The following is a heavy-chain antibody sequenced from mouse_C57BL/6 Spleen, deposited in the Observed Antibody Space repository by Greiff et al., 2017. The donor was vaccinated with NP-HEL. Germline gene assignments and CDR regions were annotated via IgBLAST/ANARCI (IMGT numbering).Heavy chain of an antibody. CDR1: GYTFTSYW. J-gene: IGHJ2*01. V-gene: IGHV1-50*01. CDR3: AREGITTVFDY. Sequence: QVQLQQSGPELVKPGASVKLSCKASGYTFTSYWMQWVKQRPGQGLEWIGEIDPSDSYTNYNQKFKGKATLTVDTSSSTAYMQLSSLTSEDSAVYYCAREGITTVFDYWGQGTTLTVSS. CDR2: IDPSDSYT. D-gene: IGHD1-1*01.